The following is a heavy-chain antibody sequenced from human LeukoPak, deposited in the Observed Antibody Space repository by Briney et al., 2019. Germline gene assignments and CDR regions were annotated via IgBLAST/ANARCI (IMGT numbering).Heavy chain of an antibody. D-gene: IGHD6-19*01. CDR3: SAGPSGWTEFFRH. CDR1: GFTLSDYT. V-gene: IGHV3-73*01. Sequence: GGSLRLSCATPGFTLSDYTMHWVRQASGKGLESVARIRNKANNYATEYGASVKGRFTISRDDAKNTAYLQMNSLKTEDTAIYYCSAGPSGWTEFFRHWGQGTLVTDSS. CDR2: IRNKANNYAT. J-gene: IGHJ1*01.